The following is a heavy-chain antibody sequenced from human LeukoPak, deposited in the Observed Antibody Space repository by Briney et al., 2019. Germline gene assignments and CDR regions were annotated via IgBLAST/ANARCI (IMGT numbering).Heavy chain of an antibody. D-gene: IGHD3-10*01. J-gene: IGHJ6*03. V-gene: IGHV1-46*01. Sequence: ASVKVSCKASGYTFTSYYMHWVRQAPGQGLEWMGLINPSGGSTSYAQKFQGRVTMTRDTSTSTVYMELSSLRSEDTAVYYCARDRTMVRGVHYYYYYMDVWGKGTTVTVSS. CDR1: GYTFTSYY. CDR3: ARDRTMVRGVHYYYYYMDV. CDR2: INPSGGST.